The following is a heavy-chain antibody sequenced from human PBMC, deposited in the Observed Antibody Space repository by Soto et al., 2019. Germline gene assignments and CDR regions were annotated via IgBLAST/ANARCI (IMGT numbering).Heavy chain of an antibody. CDR3: ARDLRDSSGYLVRAFDI. CDR1: GGSISSYY. D-gene: IGHD3-22*01. J-gene: IGHJ3*02. V-gene: IGHV4-59*12. Sequence: SETLSLTCSVSGGSISSYYWSWIRQPPGKGLEWIGYIYYSGSTNYNPSLKSRVTISVDRSKNQFSLKLSSVTAADTAVYYCARDLRDSSGYLVRAFDIWGQGTMVTVSS. CDR2: IYYSGST.